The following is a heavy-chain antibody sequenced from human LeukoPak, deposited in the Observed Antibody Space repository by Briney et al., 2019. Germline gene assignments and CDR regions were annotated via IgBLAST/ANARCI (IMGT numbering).Heavy chain of an antibody. V-gene: IGHV3-33*01. CDR3: ASLRISSSYAFDY. D-gene: IGHD6-13*01. CDR2: IWYDGSNK. Sequence: PGRSLRLSCAASGFTFSSYGMHWVRQAPGKGLEWVAVIWYDGSNKYYADSVKGRFTISRDNSKNTLYLQMNGLRAEDTAVYYCASLRISSSYAFDYWGQGTLVTVSS. J-gene: IGHJ4*02. CDR1: GFTFSSYG.